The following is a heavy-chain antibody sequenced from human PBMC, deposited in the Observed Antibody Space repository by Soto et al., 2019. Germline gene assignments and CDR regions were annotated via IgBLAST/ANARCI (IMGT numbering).Heavy chain of an antibody. D-gene: IGHD3-22*01. CDR3: AKGTRHSDSSGYIDQ. CDR2: ISGSGDSP. CDR1: GFTFSNYA. V-gene: IGHV3-23*01. Sequence: GGSLRLSCAASGFTFSNYAISWVRQAPGKGLEWVSIISGSGDSPYYADSVKGRFTISRDNSKNTLYLQMNSLRAEDTALYYCAKGTRHSDSSGYIDQWGQGTLVTVSS. J-gene: IGHJ5*02.